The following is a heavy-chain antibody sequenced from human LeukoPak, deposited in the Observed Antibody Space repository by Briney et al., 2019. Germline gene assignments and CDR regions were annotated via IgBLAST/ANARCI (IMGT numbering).Heavy chain of an antibody. CDR3: ARPSDYYDSSGISFHH. CDR2: IYPGDSDT. CDR1: GYSFTDYW. Sequence: GESLKITCKGSGYSFTDYWIGWVRQMPGKGLEWMGIIYPGDSDTKYSPSFQGQVTISADKSISTAYLHWSSLKASDTAMYYCARPSDYYDSSGISFHHWGQGTLVTVSS. V-gene: IGHV5-51*01. D-gene: IGHD3-22*01. J-gene: IGHJ1*01.